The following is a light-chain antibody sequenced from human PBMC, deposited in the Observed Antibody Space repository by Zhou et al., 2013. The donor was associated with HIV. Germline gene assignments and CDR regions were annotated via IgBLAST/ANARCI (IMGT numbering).Light chain of an antibody. Sequence: EIVLTQSPGTLSLSPGERATLSCRASQSVSSSYLAWYQQKPGQAPRLLIYGASSRATGIPDRFSGSGSGTDFTLTISRLEPEDFAAYYCQQYGTSPRSFGQGTKVEMK. CDR1: QSVSSSY. CDR2: GAS. CDR3: QQYGTSPRS. V-gene: IGKV3-20*01. J-gene: IGKJ2*04.